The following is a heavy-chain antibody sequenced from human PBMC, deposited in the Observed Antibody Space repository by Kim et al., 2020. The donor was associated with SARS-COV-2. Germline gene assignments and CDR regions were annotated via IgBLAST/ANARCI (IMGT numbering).Heavy chain of an antibody. CDR3: AKRLATVASPIDY. CDR1: GFIFSRYA. CDR2: IGSDSNT. J-gene: IGHJ4*02. D-gene: IGHD3-16*01. V-gene: IGHV3-23*01. Sequence: GGSLRLSCAASGFIFSRYAMNWVRQAPGKGLEWVSTIGSDSNTFYADSVKGRFTISRDNSKNTLYLQMNSLRADDTAVYYCAKRLATVASPIDYWGQGTLVTVSS.